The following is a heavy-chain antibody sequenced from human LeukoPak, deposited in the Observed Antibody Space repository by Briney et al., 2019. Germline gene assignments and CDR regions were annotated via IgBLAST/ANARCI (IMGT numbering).Heavy chain of an antibody. D-gene: IGHD6-13*01. Sequence: PSETLSLTCTVSGGSISSYHWSWIRQPPGKGLEWIGYVSYRGDTNYNPSLKSRVTISVDTSKNQFSLKLTSVTAADTAVYYCARPYSSNWYDAFHIWGQGTMVTVSS. CDR2: VSYRGDT. J-gene: IGHJ3*02. V-gene: IGHV4-59*01. CDR1: GGSISSYH. CDR3: ARPYSSNWYDAFHI.